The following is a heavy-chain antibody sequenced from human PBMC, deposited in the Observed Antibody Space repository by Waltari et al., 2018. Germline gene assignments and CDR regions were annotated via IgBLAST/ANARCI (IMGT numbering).Heavy chain of an antibody. V-gene: IGHV3-21*01. D-gene: IGHD3-10*01. Sequence: EVQMVESGGGLVKPGGSLRRSCAASGFTFSSYSMNWVRQAPGKGLEWVSSISRSSTYIYYADSVKGRFTISRDDAKNSLYLQMNSLRAEDTAVYYCASGPRGDAFDIWGQGTMVTVSS. CDR1: GFTFSSYS. J-gene: IGHJ3*02. CDR3: ASGPRGDAFDI. CDR2: ISRSSTYI.